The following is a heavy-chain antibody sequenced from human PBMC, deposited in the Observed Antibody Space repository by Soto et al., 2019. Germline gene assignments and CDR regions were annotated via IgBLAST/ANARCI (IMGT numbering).Heavy chain of an antibody. Sequence: QVQLVESGGGVVQPGRSLRLSFTASGLILSQYVMHWVRQAPGKGLEWVAIISYVATNQYYADSVRGRFTISRDNSDNTVYLQMNRLSAEDTAVYNCAREGVGPYDFWSGYYVHWGQGSLVTVSS. CDR3: AREGVGPYDFWSGYYVH. CDR1: GLILSQYV. J-gene: IGHJ4*02. V-gene: IGHV3-30-3*01. D-gene: IGHD3-3*01. CDR2: ISYVATNQ.